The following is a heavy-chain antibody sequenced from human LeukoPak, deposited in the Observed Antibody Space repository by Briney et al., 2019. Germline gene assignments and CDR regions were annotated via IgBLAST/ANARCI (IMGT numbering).Heavy chain of an antibody. Sequence: GGSLRLSCAASGFTFSSYWMHWVRQAPGKGLVWVSRINSDGSSTSYADSVKGRFTISRDNAKNTLYLQMNSLRAEDTAVYYCAKWEPQGAFDIWGQGTVVTVSS. D-gene: IGHD1-26*01. J-gene: IGHJ3*02. CDR3: AKWEPQGAFDI. CDR2: INSDGSST. CDR1: GFTFSSYW. V-gene: IGHV3-74*01.